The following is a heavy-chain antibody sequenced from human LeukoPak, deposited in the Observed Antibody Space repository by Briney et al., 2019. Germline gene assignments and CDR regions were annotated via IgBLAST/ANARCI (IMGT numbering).Heavy chain of an antibody. CDR2: ISGSGGST. D-gene: IGHD1-26*01. Sequence: GGSLRLSCVASGFTISSNYMSWVRQAPGKGLEWVSAISGSGGSTYYADSVKGRFTISRDNSKNTLYLQMNSLRAEDTAVYYCAKDRTVGASYWYFDPWGRGTLVTVSS. V-gene: IGHV3-23*01. CDR1: GFTISSNY. J-gene: IGHJ2*01. CDR3: AKDRTVGASYWYFDP.